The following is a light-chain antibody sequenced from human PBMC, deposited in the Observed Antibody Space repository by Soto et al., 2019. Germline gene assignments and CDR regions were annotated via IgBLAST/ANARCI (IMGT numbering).Light chain of an antibody. V-gene: IGKV3-15*01. CDR3: QQYGSSGT. CDR2: DAS. Sequence: EIVMTQYPDTLSVSPGERATLSCRASQTVSTNLAWYQQKPGQAPRLLISDASTRATGIPARFSGSGSGTDFTLTISRLEPEDFAVYYCQQYGSSGTFGQGTKVDIK. J-gene: IGKJ1*01. CDR1: QTVSTN.